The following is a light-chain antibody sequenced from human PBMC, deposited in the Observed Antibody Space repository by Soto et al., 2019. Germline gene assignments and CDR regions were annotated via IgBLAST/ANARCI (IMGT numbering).Light chain of an antibody. CDR2: DAF. Sequence: DIQMTQFPSSVSAYVGDRVTITCRASQSISSWLAWYQQKPGKAPKLLIFDAFSLESGVPSRFSGSRSGTEFTLTISSLQPDDYATYYCQQYNSYSPLTFGGGTKVDIK. V-gene: IGKV1-5*01. CDR1: QSISSW. CDR3: QQYNSYSPLT. J-gene: IGKJ4*01.